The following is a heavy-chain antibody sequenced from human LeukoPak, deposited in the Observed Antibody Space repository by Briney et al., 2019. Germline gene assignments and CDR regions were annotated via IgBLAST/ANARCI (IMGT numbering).Heavy chain of an antibody. CDR3: ARVREAFDI. Sequence: ASVKVSCKASGYTFTSYGISWVRQAPGQGLEWMGWISAYNGNTNYAQNLQDRVFMNTDTSTTTAYMELRSLRSDDTAVYYCARVREAFDIWGQGTMVTVSS. D-gene: IGHD3-10*01. V-gene: IGHV1-18*04. J-gene: IGHJ3*02. CDR2: ISAYNGNT. CDR1: GYTFTSYG.